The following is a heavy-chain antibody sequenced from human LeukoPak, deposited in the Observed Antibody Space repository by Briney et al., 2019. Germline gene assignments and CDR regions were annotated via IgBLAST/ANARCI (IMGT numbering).Heavy chain of an antibody. V-gene: IGHV3-13*01. CDR1: GFTLGSHD. D-gene: IGHD5-18*01. J-gene: IGHJ4*02. Sequence: GGSLRLSCTASGFTLGSHDMHWVRQTTGEGLQWVAAIASGFQIFYAGSVKGRFTVSREDAKKSLHLQMNSLRAGDTAVYYCVREARGYHYTYFDYWGQGTLVTVSS. CDR2: IASGFQI. CDR3: VREARGYHYTYFDY.